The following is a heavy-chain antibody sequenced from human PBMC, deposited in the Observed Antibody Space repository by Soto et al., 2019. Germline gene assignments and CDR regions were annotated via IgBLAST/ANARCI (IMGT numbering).Heavy chain of an antibody. V-gene: IGHV1-2*04. CDR2: INPNSGGT. Sequence: ASVKVSCKASGYTFTGYYMHWVRQAPGQGLEWMGWINPNSGGTNYAQKFQGWVTMTRDTSISTAYMELSRLRSDDTAVYYCARDSSPIAARSYYYGMDVWGQGTTVTVSS. J-gene: IGHJ6*02. CDR1: GYTFTGYY. D-gene: IGHD6-6*01. CDR3: ARDSSPIAARSYYYGMDV.